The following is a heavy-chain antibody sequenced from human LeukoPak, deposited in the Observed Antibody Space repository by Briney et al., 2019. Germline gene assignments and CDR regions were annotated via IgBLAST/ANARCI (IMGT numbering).Heavy chain of an antibody. CDR1: GGTFTIYA. V-gene: IGHV1-69*06. CDR3: ASGRCLEYSGYDLFNWFDP. D-gene: IGHD5-12*01. J-gene: IGHJ5*02. Sequence: ASVKVSFKASGGTFTIYAISWVRHAPGQGLEWMGGIIPIFGTANYAQKFQGRVTITGDKSTSTDYMELSSLRSEDPAVYYCASGRCLEYSGYDLFNWFDPWGQGTLVTVSS. CDR2: IIPIFGTA.